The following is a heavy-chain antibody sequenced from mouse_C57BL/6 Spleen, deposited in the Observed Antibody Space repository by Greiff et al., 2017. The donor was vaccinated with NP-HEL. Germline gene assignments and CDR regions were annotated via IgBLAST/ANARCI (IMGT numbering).Heavy chain of an antibody. D-gene: IGHD2-4*01. V-gene: IGHV10-1*01. Sequence: EVQRVESGGGLVQPKGSLKLSCAASGFSFNTYAMNWVRQAPGKGLEWVARIRSKSNNYATYYADSVKDRFTISRDDSESMLYLQMNNLKTEDTAMYYCVRGGVYDYDDYAMDYWGQGTSVTVSS. CDR1: GFSFNTYA. CDR3: VRGGVYDYDDYAMDY. CDR2: IRSKSNNYAT. J-gene: IGHJ4*01.